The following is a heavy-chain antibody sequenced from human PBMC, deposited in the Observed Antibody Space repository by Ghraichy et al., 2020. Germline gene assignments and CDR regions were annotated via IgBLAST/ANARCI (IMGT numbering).Heavy chain of an antibody. CDR2: IIPIFGTA. Sequence: SVKVSCKASGGTFSSYAISWVRQAPGQGLEWMGGIIPIFGTASYAQKFQGRVTITADKSTSTAYMELSSLRSEDTAVYYCARDTGSLSVTTDNWFDPWGQGTLVTVSS. J-gene: IGHJ5*02. CDR1: GGTFSSYA. CDR3: ARDTGSLSVTTDNWFDP. D-gene: IGHD4-17*01. V-gene: IGHV1-69*06.